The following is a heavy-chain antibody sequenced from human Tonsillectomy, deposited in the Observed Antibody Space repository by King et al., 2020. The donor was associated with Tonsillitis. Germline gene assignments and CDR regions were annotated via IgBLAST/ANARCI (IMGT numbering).Heavy chain of an antibody. V-gene: IGHV4-59*01. D-gene: IGHD6-13*01. Sequence: VQLQESGPGLVKPSETLSLTCTVSGVSISSYYWSWIRQPPGKGLECIGYIYYSGSTNYNPSLKSRVTISVDTSKNQFSLKLSSVTAADTAVYYCARVIRQQYYMDVWGKGTTVTVSS. CDR3: ARVIRQQYYMDV. CDR1: GVSISSYY. CDR2: IYYSGST. J-gene: IGHJ6*03.